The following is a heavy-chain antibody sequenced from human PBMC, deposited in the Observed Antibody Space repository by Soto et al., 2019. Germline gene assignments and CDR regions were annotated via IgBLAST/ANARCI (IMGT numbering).Heavy chain of an antibody. CDR1: GFTFDDYA. J-gene: IGHJ4*02. CDR2: ISWNSGSI. CDR3: AKSPSYYGDFDY. V-gene: IGHV3-9*01. D-gene: IGHD4-17*01. Sequence: EVQLVESGGGLVQPGRSLRLSCAASGFTFDDYAMHWVRQAPGKGLEWGSGISWNSGSIGYAESVKGRFTISRDNAKNSLYLQMNSLRAEDTALYYCAKSPSYYGDFDYWGQGTLVTVSS.